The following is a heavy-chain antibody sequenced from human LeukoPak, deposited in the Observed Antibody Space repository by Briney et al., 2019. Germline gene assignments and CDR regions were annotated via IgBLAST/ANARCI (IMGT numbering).Heavy chain of an antibody. CDR3: ARSRGAAAGTGYFQH. CDR2: MKPNSGNT. CDR1: GYTFTSYD. Sequence: ASVKVSCKASGYTFTSYDINWVRQATGQGLEWMGWMKPNSGNTGYAQKFQGRVTMTRDTSISTAYMELSRLRSDDTAVYYCARSRGAAAGTGYFQHWGQGTLVTVSS. J-gene: IGHJ1*01. D-gene: IGHD6-13*01. V-gene: IGHV1-8*01.